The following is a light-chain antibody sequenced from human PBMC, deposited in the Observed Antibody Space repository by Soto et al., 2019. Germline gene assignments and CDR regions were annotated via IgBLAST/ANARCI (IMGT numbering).Light chain of an antibody. CDR2: GAS. CDR3: QQYADSSPT. CDR1: QSVSSKY. J-gene: IGKJ4*01. Sequence: DIVLTQSPGTLSLSPGERATLSCRASQSVSSKYLAWYHHKPGHSPRLLLYGASSRATGIPERFSGDGSGTDFTLTISRLEPDDFAIYYCQQYADSSPTFGGGTKVEIK. V-gene: IGKV3-20*01.